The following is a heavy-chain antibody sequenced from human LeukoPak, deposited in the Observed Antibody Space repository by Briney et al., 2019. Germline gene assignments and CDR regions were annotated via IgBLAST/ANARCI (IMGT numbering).Heavy chain of an antibody. CDR3: ARGRGLDV. CDR1: GFIVSANY. J-gene: IGHJ6*02. V-gene: IGHV3-53*01. Sequence: GGSLRLSCAASGFIVSANYMSWVRQTPGKGLEWVSIFYSGGATFYVDSVKGRFTISRDNSKNMLYLQMNSLRAEDTAVYYCARGRGLDVRGQGTTVTVSS. CDR2: FYSGGAT. D-gene: IGHD2-15*01.